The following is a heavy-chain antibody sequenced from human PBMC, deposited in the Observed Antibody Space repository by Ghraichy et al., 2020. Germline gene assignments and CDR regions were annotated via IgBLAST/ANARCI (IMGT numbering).Heavy chain of an antibody. V-gene: IGHV5-51*01. J-gene: IGHJ6*02. CDR1: GYSFTSYW. D-gene: IGHD3-3*01. Sequence: GESLNISCKGSGYSFTSYWIGWVRQMPGKGLEWMGIIYPGDSDTRYSPSFQGQVTISADKSISTAYLQWSSLKASDTAMYYCARQRGVGAGGYYYYGMDVWGQGTTVTVSS. CDR2: IYPGDSDT. CDR3: ARQRGVGAGGYYYYGMDV.